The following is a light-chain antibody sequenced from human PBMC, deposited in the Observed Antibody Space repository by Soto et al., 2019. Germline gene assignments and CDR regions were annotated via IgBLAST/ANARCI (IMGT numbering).Light chain of an antibody. V-gene: IGKV1-9*01. CDR1: QDISSY. Sequence: DIQLTQSPSSLSASVGERVTITCRASQDISSYLAWYQQKPGKAPKFLIIGASSLQSGVPPRFSGSGSGTEFTLTISSLQPEDFATYYCQQLNSYSIVTFGPGTKVDIK. CDR2: GAS. CDR3: QQLNSYSIVT. J-gene: IGKJ3*01.